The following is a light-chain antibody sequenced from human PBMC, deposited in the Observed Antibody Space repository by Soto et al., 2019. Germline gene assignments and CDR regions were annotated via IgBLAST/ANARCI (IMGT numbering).Light chain of an antibody. CDR1: QTISTN. Sequence: EIVMTQFPATLSVSPWERATLSCRASQTISTNLAWYQQKPGQGPRLLIYGASSRATGTPDRFSGSGSGTDFTLTINRLEPEDFALYYCQQYGSSPPTFGQGTKVDI. CDR3: QQYGSSPPT. J-gene: IGKJ1*01. V-gene: IGKV3-20*01. CDR2: GAS.